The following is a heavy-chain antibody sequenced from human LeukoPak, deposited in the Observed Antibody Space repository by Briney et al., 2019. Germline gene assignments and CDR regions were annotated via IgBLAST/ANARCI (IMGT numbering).Heavy chain of an antibody. CDR1: GGTFSSYA. CDR3: ARGPRSMVRGVIMDY. CDR2: IFPIFGTA. J-gene: IGHJ4*02. Sequence: GSSVKVSCKASGGTFSSYAISWVRQAPGQGLEWMGGIFPIFGTANYAQKFQGRVTITADESTSTAYMELSSLRSEDTAVYYCARGPRSMVRGVIMDYWGQGTLVTVSS. D-gene: IGHD3-10*01. V-gene: IGHV1-69*01.